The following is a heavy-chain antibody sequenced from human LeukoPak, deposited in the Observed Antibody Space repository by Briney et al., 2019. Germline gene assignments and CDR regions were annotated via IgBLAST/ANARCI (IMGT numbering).Heavy chain of an antibody. CDR3: ARLQGDSTAVFDY. D-gene: IGHD2-21*01. CDR2: IYYSGGT. Sequence: PSETLSLTCTVSGGSISGDYWSWIRQPPGKGLEWVAYIYYSGGTNYNPSLKSRVTISVHTSKNQFSLRLTSVTAADTAVYYCARLQGDSTAVFDYWGRGTLVSVSS. J-gene: IGHJ4*02. V-gene: IGHV4-59*01. CDR1: GGSISGDY.